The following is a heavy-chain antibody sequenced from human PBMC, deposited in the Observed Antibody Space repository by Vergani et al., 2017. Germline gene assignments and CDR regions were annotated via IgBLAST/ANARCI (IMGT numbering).Heavy chain of an antibody. V-gene: IGHV4-61*08. D-gene: IGHD1-14*01. CDR2: IYYSGST. CDR1: GGSISSGGYY. J-gene: IGHJ6*03. CDR3: ARHSNPYYYYYYMDV. Sequence: QVQLQESGPGLVKPSQTLSLTCTVSGGSISSGGYYWSWIRQPPGKGLEWNGYIYYSGSTNYNPSLKSRVTISVDTSKNQFSLKLSSVTAADTAVYYCARHSNPYYYYYYMDVWGKGTTVTVSS.